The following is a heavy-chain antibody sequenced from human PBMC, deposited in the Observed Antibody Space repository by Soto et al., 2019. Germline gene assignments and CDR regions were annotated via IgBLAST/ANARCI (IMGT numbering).Heavy chain of an antibody. CDR2: IYYSGST. J-gene: IGHJ3*02. V-gene: IGHV4-59*08. D-gene: IGHD3-10*01. Sequence: PSETLSLTCAVYGGSFSGYYWSWIRQPPGKGLEWIGYIYYSGSTNYNPSLKSRVTISVDTSKNQFSLKLSSVTSADSAVYYCASRWGGTFDTWGQGTMVTVSS. CDR1: GGSFSGYY. CDR3: ASRWGGTFDT.